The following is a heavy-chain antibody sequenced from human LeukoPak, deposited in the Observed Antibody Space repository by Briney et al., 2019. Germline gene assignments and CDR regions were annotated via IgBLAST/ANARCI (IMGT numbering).Heavy chain of an antibody. CDR2: ISSSSSYI. D-gene: IGHD2-2*01. J-gene: IGHJ4*02. CDR3: ARSPDCSSSTCYRVTFDY. Sequence: PGGSLRLSCAASGFTFSTYSMNWVRQAPGKGLEWVSSISSSSSYIYNADSVKGRFTISRDNAKNSLYLQMNSLRAEDTAVYYCARSPDCSSSTCYRVTFDYWGQGTLVTVSS. V-gene: IGHV3-21*01. CDR1: GFTFSTYS.